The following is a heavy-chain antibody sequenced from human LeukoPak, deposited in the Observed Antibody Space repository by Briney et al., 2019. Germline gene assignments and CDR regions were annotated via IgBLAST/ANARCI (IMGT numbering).Heavy chain of an antibody. CDR2: IYYSGST. Sequence: PSETLSLTCTVSGGSISSYYWSWIRQPPGKGLEWIGYIYYSGSTNYNPSLKSRVTISVDTSKNQFSLKLSSVTAADTAVYYCARDRGIAAAQGPDYYYMDVWGKGTTVTVSS. CDR3: ARDRGIAAAQGPDYYYMDV. CDR1: GGSISSYY. D-gene: IGHD6-13*01. J-gene: IGHJ6*03. V-gene: IGHV4-59*01.